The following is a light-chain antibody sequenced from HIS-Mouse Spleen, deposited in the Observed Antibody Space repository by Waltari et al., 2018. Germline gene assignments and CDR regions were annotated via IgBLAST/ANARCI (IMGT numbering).Light chain of an antibody. CDR2: DNN. CDR1: RSNIGHNY. CDR3: GTWDSSLSAWV. J-gene: IGLJ3*02. Sequence: QSVLTQPPSVSAAPGQKVTIAGSGSRSNIGHNYVPWYQQLPGTAPKLLIYDNNKRPSGIPDRFSGSKSGTSATLGITGLQTGDEADYYCGTWDSSLSAWVFGGGTKLTVL. V-gene: IGLV1-51*01.